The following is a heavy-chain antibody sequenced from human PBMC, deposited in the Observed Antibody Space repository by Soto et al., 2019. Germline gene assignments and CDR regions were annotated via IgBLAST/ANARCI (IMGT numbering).Heavy chain of an antibody. CDR2: IIPIFGTI. CDR3: ARPRTVAATKGYDY. V-gene: IGHV1-69*13. CDR1: GGTFSRYP. Sequence: ASVKVSCKASGGTFSRYPIAWVRQAPGHGLEWMGQIIPIFGTISHAQNFQGRITITADESTSTAYMELSSLRSDDTAVYYCARPRTVAATKGYDYWGQGTLVTVSS. J-gene: IGHJ4*02. D-gene: IGHD4-4*01.